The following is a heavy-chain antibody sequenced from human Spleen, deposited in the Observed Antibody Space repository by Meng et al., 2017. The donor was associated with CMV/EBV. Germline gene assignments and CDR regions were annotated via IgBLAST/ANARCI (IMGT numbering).Heavy chain of an antibody. J-gene: IGHJ4*02. CDR3: AKSGGTGAGFH. CDR2: VYYSGST. D-gene: IGHD1-1*01. V-gene: IGHV4-39*07. CDR1: SGSISSSTYY. Sequence: SETLSLTCTVSSGSISSSTYYWGWVRQPPGEGLEWIGSVYYSGSTYYNPSLKSRVSISLDTSRNQFSLRVTSVTAADTAVYYCAKSGGTGAGFHWGQGTLVTVS.